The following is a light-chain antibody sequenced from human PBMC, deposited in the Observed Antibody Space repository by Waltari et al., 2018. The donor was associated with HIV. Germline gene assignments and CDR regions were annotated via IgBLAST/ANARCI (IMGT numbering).Light chain of an antibody. CDR2: GTS. CDR3: QSYDSRLSGSV. Sequence: SVLTQPPSVSGAPGQRVTISCSESGSNIGATYDVHWYQHLPGTAPKLPIYGTSNRPSGVPDRFSGSKSGTSASLAITGLQPEDEGDYYCQSYDSRLSGSVFGGGTKLTVL. V-gene: IGLV1-40*01. J-gene: IGLJ2*01. CDR1: GSNIGATYD.